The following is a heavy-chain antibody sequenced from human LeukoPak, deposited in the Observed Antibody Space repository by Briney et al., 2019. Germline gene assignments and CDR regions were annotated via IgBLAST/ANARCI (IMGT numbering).Heavy chain of an antibody. D-gene: IGHD1/OR15-1a*01. Sequence: GGSLRLSCAASGFTFSSYSMSWVRQAPGKGLEWVSSISSTSSYIYYADSVKGRFTISRDNAKNSLYLQLNSLRAEYTALYYCARENKKINDYWGQGTLLTVSS. J-gene: IGHJ4*02. CDR1: GFTFSSYS. V-gene: IGHV3-21*01. CDR3: ARENKKINDY. CDR2: ISSTSSYI.